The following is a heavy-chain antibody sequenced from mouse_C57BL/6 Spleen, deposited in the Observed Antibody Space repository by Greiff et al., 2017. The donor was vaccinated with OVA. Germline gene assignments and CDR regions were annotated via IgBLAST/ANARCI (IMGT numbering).Heavy chain of an antibody. CDR3: ARRRRDPLDYGNNWYFDV. Sequence: DVQLQESGPGLVKPSQSLSLTCSVTGYSITSGYYWNWIRQFPGNKLEWMGYISYDGSNNYNPSLKNRISITRDTSKNQFFLKLNSVTTEDTATYYWARRRRDPLDYGNNWYFDVWGTGTTVTVSS. CDR2: ISYDGSN. D-gene: IGHD2-1*01. CDR1: GYSITSGYY. V-gene: IGHV3-6*01. J-gene: IGHJ1*03.